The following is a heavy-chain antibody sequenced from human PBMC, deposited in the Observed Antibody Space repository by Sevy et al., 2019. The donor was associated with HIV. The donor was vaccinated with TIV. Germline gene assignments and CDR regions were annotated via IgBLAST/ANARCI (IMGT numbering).Heavy chain of an antibody. CDR3: AGDNLGFYGMDV. CDR1: GGSISSYY. Sequence: SETLSLTCTVSGGSISSYYWSWIRQPPGKGLEWIGYIYYSGSTNYNPSLKSRVTISVDTSKNQFSLKLSSVTAADTAVYYCAGDNLGFYGMDVWGQGTTVTVSS. V-gene: IGHV4-59*01. CDR2: IYYSGST. D-gene: IGHD7-27*01. J-gene: IGHJ6*02.